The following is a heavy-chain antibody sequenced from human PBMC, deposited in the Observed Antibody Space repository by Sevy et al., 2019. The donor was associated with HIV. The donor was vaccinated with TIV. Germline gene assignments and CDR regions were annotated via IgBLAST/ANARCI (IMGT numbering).Heavy chain of an antibody. J-gene: IGHJ4*02. CDR1: GYTFTSYG. V-gene: IGHV1-18*01. D-gene: IGHD3-9*01. Sequence: ASVKVSCKASGYTFTSYGISWARQAPGQGLEWMGWISVYNGNTNYAQKLQARVTMTTDTSTSTAYMELRSLRSDDTAVYYCARAGYYSGFYDILTGLDYWGQGTLVIVSS. CDR2: ISVYNGNT. CDR3: ARAGYYSGFYDILTGLDY.